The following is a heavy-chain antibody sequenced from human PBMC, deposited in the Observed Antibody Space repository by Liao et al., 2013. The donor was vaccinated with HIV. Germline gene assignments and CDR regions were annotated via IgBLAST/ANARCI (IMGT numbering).Heavy chain of an antibody. CDR3: ARQGYGLGWFDP. CDR2: IYYSGST. CDR1: GGSISTYY. D-gene: IGHD3-10*01. J-gene: IGHJ5*02. V-gene: IGHV4-59*01. Sequence: QVQLQESGPGLVKPSETLSLTCTVSGGSISTYYWSWIRQPPGKGLEWIGYIYYSGSTNYNPSLKSRVTISVDTSKNQFSLKLSSVTAADTAVYYCARQGYGLGWFDPWGQGTLVTVSS.